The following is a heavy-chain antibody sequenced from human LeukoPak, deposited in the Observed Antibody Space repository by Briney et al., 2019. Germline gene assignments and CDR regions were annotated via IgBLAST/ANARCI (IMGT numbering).Heavy chain of an antibody. D-gene: IGHD3-16*01. Sequence: GGSLRLSCAVSGFTFSSYGIHWVRQAPGKGLEWVAVVWYDGKNKFYGDSVKGRFTISRDNSKNTVDLQMNSLRVEDTAVYYCAKRGTRAAHGMDVWGQGTTVTVSS. CDR1: GFTFSSYG. J-gene: IGHJ6*02. CDR3: AKRGTRAAHGMDV. V-gene: IGHV3-33*06. CDR2: VWYDGKNK.